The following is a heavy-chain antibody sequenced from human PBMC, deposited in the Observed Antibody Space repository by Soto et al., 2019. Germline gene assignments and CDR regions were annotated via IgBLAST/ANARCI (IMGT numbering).Heavy chain of an antibody. CDR3: VRGGSANYYGLFDS. CDR2: IKSDASTI. CDR1: GFTFSSYW. V-gene: IGHV3-74*03. D-gene: IGHD1-26*01. J-gene: IGHJ4*02. Sequence: EVQLVESGGGLVQPGGSLRLSCAASGFTFSSYWMHWVRQAPGKGLVWVSRIKSDASTIMYADSVKGRFTISRDNAKNTLYLQVNSLRPEDTAVYYCVRGGSANYYGLFDSWGQGTLVTVSS.